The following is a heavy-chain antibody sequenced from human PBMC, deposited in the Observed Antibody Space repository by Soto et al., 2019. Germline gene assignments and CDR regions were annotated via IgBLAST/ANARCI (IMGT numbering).Heavy chain of an antibody. Sequence: ASVKVSCKASGYTLTNYYMHWVRQAPGQELEWMGIINPSDKTTSYAQKFQGRVTMTSDTSTSTVYMELSSLRSEDTAVYYCARAWAGHCSPISCPADSWGQGSLVTVSS. CDR2: INPSDKTT. J-gene: IGHJ4*02. CDR3: ARAWAGHCSPISCPADS. CDR1: GYTLTNYY. D-gene: IGHD2-2*03. V-gene: IGHV1-46*03.